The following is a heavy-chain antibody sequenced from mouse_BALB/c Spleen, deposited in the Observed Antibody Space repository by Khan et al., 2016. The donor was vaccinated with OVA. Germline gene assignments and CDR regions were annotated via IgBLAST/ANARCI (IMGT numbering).Heavy chain of an antibody. CDR1: GFNIKDTY. J-gene: IGHJ3*01. CDR2: IDPPNDDS. Sequence: VQLKQSGAELVKPGASVKLSCSASGFNIKDTYIHWMKQRPEQGLEWIGRIDPPNDDSKYGPKFQAKATLTADTSSNTAYLHLSSLTSEDTAVYYCATRYGNPFAFWDQGTLVSVSA. CDR3: ATRYGNPFAF. V-gene: IGHV14-3*02. D-gene: IGHD2-1*01.